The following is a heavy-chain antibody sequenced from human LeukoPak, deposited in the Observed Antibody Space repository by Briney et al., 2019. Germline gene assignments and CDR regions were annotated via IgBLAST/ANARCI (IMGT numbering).Heavy chain of an antibody. J-gene: IGHJ4*02. CDR1: GGSISSYY. Sequence: KPSETLSLTCTVSGGSISSYYWSWIRQPPGKGLEWIGYIYYSVSTNYNPSLKSRVTISVDTSKNQFSLKLSSVTAADTAVYYCARDLGYNSGNFDYWGQGTLVTVSS. CDR3: ARDLGYNSGNFDY. V-gene: IGHV4-59*01. CDR2: IYYSVST. D-gene: IGHD1-1*01.